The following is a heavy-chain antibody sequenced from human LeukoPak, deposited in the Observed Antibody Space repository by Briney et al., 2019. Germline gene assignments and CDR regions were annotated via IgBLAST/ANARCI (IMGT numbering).Heavy chain of an antibody. J-gene: IGHJ4*02. V-gene: IGHV1-46*01. CDR1: GYTFTSCY. D-gene: IGHD3-22*01. CDR2: INPSGGST. Sequence: GASVKVSCKASGYTFTSCYMHWVRQAPGQGLEWMGIINPSGGSTSYAQKFQGRVTMTRDMSTSTVYMELSSLRSEDTAVYYCARGAEFTYYYDSSGYYEGVDYWGQGTLVTVSS. CDR3: ARGAEFTYYYDSSGYYEGVDY.